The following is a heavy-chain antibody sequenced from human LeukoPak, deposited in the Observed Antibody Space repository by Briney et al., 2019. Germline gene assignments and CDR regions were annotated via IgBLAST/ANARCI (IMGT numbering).Heavy chain of an antibody. CDR3: ARGNSHSFDY. CDR2: INSDGSST. V-gene: IGHV3-74*01. J-gene: IGHJ4*02. Sequence: PGGSLRLSCAASGFTLSSYWMHWVRQTPGKGPVWVSRINSDGSSTSYADSVKGRFTISRDNAKNTLYLQMNSLRAEDTAVYYCARGNSHSFDYWGKGAVVTVS. CDR1: GFTLSSYW. D-gene: IGHD4-11*01.